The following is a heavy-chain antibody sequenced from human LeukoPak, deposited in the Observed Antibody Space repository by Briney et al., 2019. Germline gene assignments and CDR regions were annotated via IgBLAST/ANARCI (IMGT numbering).Heavy chain of an antibody. CDR2: IKTKTDGRAT. Sequence: GGSLRLSCEASGFNFSDVWMNWVRQAPGKGLEWIGRIKTKTDGRATEYAAPVKGRFTISRDDSKNTLYLQMNSLKTEDTAMYYCARVTAYYDYGMDVWGQGTTVTVSS. V-gene: IGHV3-15*01. CDR1: GFNFSDVW. D-gene: IGHD2-21*02. CDR3: ARVTAYYDYGMDV. J-gene: IGHJ6*02.